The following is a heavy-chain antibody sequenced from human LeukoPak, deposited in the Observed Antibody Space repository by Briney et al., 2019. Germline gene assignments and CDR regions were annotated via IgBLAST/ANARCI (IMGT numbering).Heavy chain of an antibody. Sequence: ASVKVSCKASGYTFAGYYMHWVRQAPGQGLEWMGWINPNSGGTNYAQKFQGRVTMTRDTSISTAYVELSRLRSDDTAVYYCARDQYYYDSSGYYYPWYYYYGMDVWGQGTTVTVSS. J-gene: IGHJ6*02. CDR3: ARDQYYYDSSGYYYPWYYYYGMDV. CDR1: GYTFAGYY. CDR2: INPNSGGT. D-gene: IGHD3-22*01. V-gene: IGHV1-2*02.